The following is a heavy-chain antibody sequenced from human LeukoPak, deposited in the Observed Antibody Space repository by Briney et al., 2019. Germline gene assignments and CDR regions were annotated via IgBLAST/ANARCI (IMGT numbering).Heavy chain of an antibody. Sequence: ASVKVSCKASGYTFSMYYMHWVRQAPGQGLEWMGIINPSGETTAYAQRFQGRVTMTSDTSTNTLYMGLSSLRSEDTAVYYCARGGDYGDYFEYWGQGTLVTVSS. CDR1: GYTFSMYY. D-gene: IGHD4-17*01. J-gene: IGHJ4*01. V-gene: IGHV1-46*01. CDR2: INPSGETT. CDR3: ARGGDYGDYFEY.